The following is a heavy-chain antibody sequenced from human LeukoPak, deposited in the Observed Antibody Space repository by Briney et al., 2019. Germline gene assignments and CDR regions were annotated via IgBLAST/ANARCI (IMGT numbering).Heavy chain of an antibody. J-gene: IGHJ6*03. Sequence: TGGTLRLSCAASGFIFRSYAMHWVRQAPGKGLEWVAVISYDGSNKFYTDSVKGRFTISRDNSKNTLYLHMNSLRSEDTAVYYCAKDRRLRGQSYYYYLDVWGKGTTVTVSS. V-gene: IGHV3-30*18. CDR1: GFIFRSYA. D-gene: IGHD3-10*01. CDR2: ISYDGSNK. CDR3: AKDRRLRGQSYYYYLDV.